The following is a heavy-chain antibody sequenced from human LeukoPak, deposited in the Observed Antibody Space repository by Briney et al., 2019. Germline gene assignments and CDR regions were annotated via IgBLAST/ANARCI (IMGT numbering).Heavy chain of an antibody. Sequence: GGSLRLSCAASGLTFSTYWMHWVRQAPGKGLVWVSRIKSDGSSTSYADSVKGRFTISRDNAKNTLYLQMNSLRAEDTAVYYCARSDYYDNWGQGTLVTVSS. J-gene: IGHJ4*02. CDR1: GLTFSTYW. CDR3: ARSDYYDN. CDR2: IKSDGSST. V-gene: IGHV3-74*01.